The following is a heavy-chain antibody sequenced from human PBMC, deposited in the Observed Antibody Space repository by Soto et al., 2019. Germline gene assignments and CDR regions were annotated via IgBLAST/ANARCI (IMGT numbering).Heavy chain of an antibody. V-gene: IGHV1-2*02. J-gene: IGHJ6*02. CDR3: ARDTVTTRGYNSGMDV. CDR1: RGTIGSYA. Sequence: APVEASWDACRGTIGSYAMSSVRQSPGQGLEWMGWINPNSGGTNYAQKFQGRVTMTRDTSISTAYMELSRLRSDDTAVYYCARDTVTTRGYNSGMDVWGQGTTVIVS. CDR2: INPNSGGT. D-gene: IGHD4-4*01.